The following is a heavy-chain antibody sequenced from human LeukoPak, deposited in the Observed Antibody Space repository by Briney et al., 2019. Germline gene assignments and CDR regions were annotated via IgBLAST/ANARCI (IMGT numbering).Heavy chain of an antibody. J-gene: IGHJ6*02. D-gene: IGHD3-3*01. V-gene: IGHV3-21*01. Sequence: GGSLRLSCAASGFTFNSYSMNWVRQAPGKGLEWVSSISSSSSYIYYADSVKGRFTFSRDNAKNSLYLQMNSLRAEDTAVYYCARDGSAPYYDFWSGYGMDVWGQGTTVTVSS. CDR2: ISSSSSYI. CDR1: GFTFNSYS. CDR3: ARDGSAPYYDFWSGYGMDV.